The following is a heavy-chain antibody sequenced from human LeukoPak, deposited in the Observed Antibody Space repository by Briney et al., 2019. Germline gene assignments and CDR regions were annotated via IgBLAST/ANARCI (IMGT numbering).Heavy chain of an antibody. Sequence: GRSLRLSCAASGFTFSSYAMHWVRQAPGKGLEWVAVISYDGSNKYYADSVKGRFTISRDNSKNTLYLQMNSLRAEDTAVYYCASSSIAARRGVDAFDIWGQGTMVTVSS. CDR1: GFTFSSYA. V-gene: IGHV3-30-3*01. J-gene: IGHJ3*02. D-gene: IGHD6-6*01. CDR3: ASSSIAARRGVDAFDI. CDR2: ISYDGSNK.